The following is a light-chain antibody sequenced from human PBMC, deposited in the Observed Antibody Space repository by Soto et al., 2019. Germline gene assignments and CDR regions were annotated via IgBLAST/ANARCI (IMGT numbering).Light chain of an antibody. Sequence: QSALTQPASVSGSPGQSITISCTGTSSDVGGYNYVSWYQQRPGKAPKHKIYEVSNRPSGVSNRFSGSKSGNTASLTIYGLQAEDEADYYCSSYTSSSTRVFGGGTKLTVL. CDR3: SSYTSSSTRV. V-gene: IGLV2-14*01. CDR2: EVS. CDR1: SSDVGGYNY. J-gene: IGLJ3*02.